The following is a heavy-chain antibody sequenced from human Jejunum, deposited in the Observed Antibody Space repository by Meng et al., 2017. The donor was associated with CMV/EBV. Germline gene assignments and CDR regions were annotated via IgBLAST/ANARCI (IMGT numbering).Heavy chain of an antibody. D-gene: IGHD6-19*01. CDR2: ISCYNGDT. CDR3: ARDPSNTSGRYAYFDS. V-gene: IGHV1-18*01. Sequence: QVERVQCGGEVKKPGASVMVSCRASGYTFTNHGISWIRQAPGQGLEWLGWISCYNGDTIYAQKVQGRFTMTMDKSASTAYMDLRSLRPDDTAIYYCARDPSNTSGRYAYFDSWGQGTLVTVSS. J-gene: IGHJ4*02. CDR1: GYTFTNHG.